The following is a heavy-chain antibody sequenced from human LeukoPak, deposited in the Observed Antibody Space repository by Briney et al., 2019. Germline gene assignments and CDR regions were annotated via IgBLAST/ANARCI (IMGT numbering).Heavy chain of an antibody. J-gene: IGHJ3*02. D-gene: IGHD2-15*01. CDR1: GGSFSGYY. Sequence: SETLSLTCAVYGGSFSGYYWSWIRQPPGKGLEWIGEINHSGSTNYNPSLKSRVTISVDTSKNQFSLKLSSVTAADMAVYYCARVGSSAFDIWGQGTMVTVSS. V-gene: IGHV4-34*01. CDR3: ARVGSSAFDI. CDR2: INHSGST.